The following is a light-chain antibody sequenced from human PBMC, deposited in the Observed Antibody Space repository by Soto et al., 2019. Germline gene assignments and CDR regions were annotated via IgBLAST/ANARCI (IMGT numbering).Light chain of an antibody. Sequence: QSVLTQPASVSGPPGQSITISCTGTSSDVGGYGSVSWYQQHPGKAPKLMIYEVSNRPSGVSNRFSGSKSGNTASLTISGLQDDEDADYYRSSYTSSGTYVFGTGTKVTV. CDR3: SSYTSSGTYV. CDR2: EVS. CDR1: SSDVGGYGS. J-gene: IGLJ1*01. V-gene: IGLV2-14*01.